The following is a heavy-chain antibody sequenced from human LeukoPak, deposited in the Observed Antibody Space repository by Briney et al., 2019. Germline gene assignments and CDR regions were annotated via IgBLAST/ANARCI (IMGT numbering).Heavy chain of an antibody. V-gene: IGHV3-30*02. J-gene: IGHJ4*02. CDR2: IRYDGSNK. CDR3: AKGVVPAAIREYYFDY. Sequence: GGSLRLSCAASGFTFSSYGMHWVRQAPGKGLEWVAFIRYDGSNKYYADSVKGRFTISRDNSKNTLYLQMNSLRAEDTAVYYCAKGVVPAAIREYYFDYWGQGTLVTVSS. CDR1: GFTFSSYG. D-gene: IGHD2-2*01.